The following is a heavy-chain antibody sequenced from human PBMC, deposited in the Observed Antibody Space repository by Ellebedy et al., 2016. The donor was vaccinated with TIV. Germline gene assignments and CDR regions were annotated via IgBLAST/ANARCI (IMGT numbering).Heavy chain of an antibody. CDR2: ISWNSGSI. Sequence: GGSLRLXCAASGFTFDDYAMHWVRQAPGKGLEWVSGISWNSGSIGYADSVKGRFTISRDNAKNSLYLQMNSLRAEDTALYYCAKSAIAAAGTSWFDPWGQGTLVTVSS. CDR1: GFTFDDYA. CDR3: AKSAIAAAGTSWFDP. D-gene: IGHD6-13*01. V-gene: IGHV3-9*01. J-gene: IGHJ5*02.